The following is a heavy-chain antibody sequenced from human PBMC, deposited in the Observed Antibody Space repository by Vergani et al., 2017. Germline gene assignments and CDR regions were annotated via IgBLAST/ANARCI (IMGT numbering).Heavy chain of an antibody. CDR3: ARDGGEYDKDALDV. CDR2: IYTSGAT. J-gene: IGHJ3*01. Sequence: VQLQASCPGLVQPSQILYLTRTVFGGPFSTGGQSWTSLRQSAGKGLEWIGRIYTSGATHYNPSLRSRAIMSVDASKKQFSLKLTSVTAADTAVYYCARDGGEYDKDALDVWGQGTKVTVTS. V-gene: IGHV4-61*02. D-gene: IGHD2-21*01. CDR1: GGPFSTGGQS.